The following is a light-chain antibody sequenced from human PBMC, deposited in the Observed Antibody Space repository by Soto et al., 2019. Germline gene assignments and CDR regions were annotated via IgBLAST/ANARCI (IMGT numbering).Light chain of an antibody. J-gene: IGLJ2*01. CDR1: RSDLGTYNL. CDR2: EGT. CDR3: CSYVGSRAVV. V-gene: IGLV2-23*01. Sequence: QSALTQPASVSGSPGQSITLSCTGTRSDLGTYNLVSWYQQHPDKAPQLMIYEGTKRPSGVSDRFSGSRSGNTASLTISGLQAEDEADYYCCSYVGSRAVVFGGGTKVTVL.